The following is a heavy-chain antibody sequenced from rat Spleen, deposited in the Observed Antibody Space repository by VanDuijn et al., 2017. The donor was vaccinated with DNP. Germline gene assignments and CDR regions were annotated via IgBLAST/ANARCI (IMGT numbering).Heavy chain of an antibody. D-gene: IGHD1-2*01. CDR1: GYSITSTY. Sequence: EVQLQDSGPGLVKPSQSLSLNCSVSGYSITSTYWAWIRKFPGNKMEWLGYINYSGNTGYNPSLRSRISITRDTSRNQFFLRLNSLTSEDTATYYCVRAAMSLYWYFDFWGPGTMVTVSS. V-gene: IGHV3-1*01. CDR2: INYSGNT. J-gene: IGHJ1*01. CDR3: VRAAMSLYWYFDF.